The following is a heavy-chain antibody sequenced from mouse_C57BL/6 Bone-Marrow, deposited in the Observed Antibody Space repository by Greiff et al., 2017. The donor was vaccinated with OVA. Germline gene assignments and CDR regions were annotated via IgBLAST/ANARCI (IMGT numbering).Heavy chain of an antibody. J-gene: IGHJ2*01. Sequence: VQLQQSGPELVKPGASVTISCKASGYAFSSSWMNWVKQRPGKGLEWIGRIYPGDGDTNYNGKFKGKATLTADKSSSTAYMQLSSLTSEDSAVYFCASPYYYGIFDYWGQGTTLTVSS. CDR3: ASPYYYGIFDY. V-gene: IGHV1-82*01. CDR2: IYPGDGDT. CDR1: GYAFSSSW. D-gene: IGHD1-1*01.